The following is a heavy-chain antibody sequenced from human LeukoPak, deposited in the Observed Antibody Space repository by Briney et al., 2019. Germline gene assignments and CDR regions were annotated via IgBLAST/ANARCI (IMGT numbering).Heavy chain of an antibody. CDR1: GFTFSSYA. CDR3: AKGLEFSGSYYTGFDY. J-gene: IGHJ4*02. V-gene: IGHV3-23*01. D-gene: IGHD1-26*01. CDR2: ISGSGGSA. Sequence: GGSLRLSCAASGFTFSSYAMSWVRQAPGKGLEWVSAISGSGGSAYYADSVEGRFTISRDNSKNTLYLQMKSLRAEDTAVYYCAKGLEFSGSYYTGFDYWGQGTLVTVSS.